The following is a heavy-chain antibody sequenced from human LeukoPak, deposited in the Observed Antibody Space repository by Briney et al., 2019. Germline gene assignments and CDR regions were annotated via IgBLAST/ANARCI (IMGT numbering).Heavy chain of an antibody. CDR1: GFTFSSYA. Sequence: GRSLRLSCAASGFTFSSYAMHWVRQAPGKGLEWVAVISYDGSNKYYADSVKGRSTISRDNSKNTLYLQMNSLRAEDTAVYYCAKDSGGSSWYYWGQGTLVTVSS. CDR3: AKDSGGSSWYY. CDR2: ISYDGSNK. D-gene: IGHD6-13*01. J-gene: IGHJ4*02. V-gene: IGHV3-30-3*01.